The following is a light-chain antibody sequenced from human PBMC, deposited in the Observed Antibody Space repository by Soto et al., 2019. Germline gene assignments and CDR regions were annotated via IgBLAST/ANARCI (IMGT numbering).Light chain of an antibody. CDR2: AAS. CDR3: QQSYLSLQS. Sequence: DVQMPQSPSSLSASVGDTVTITCRAGQTFNNYLNWYQHKPGKAPKLLTYAASALQTGVPSRFSASASGTDFTLTITNLQPEDFATYYCQQSYLSLQSFGQGTKLQI. J-gene: IGKJ2*03. CDR1: QTFNNY. V-gene: IGKV1-39*01.